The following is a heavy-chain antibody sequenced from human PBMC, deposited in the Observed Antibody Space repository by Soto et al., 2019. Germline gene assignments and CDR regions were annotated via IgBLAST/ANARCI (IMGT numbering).Heavy chain of an antibody. CDR3: AKDLVTIFGVVIIPGYYGMDV. D-gene: IGHD3-3*01. Sequence: GGSLRLSCAASGFTFSSYAMSWVRQAPGKGLEWVSAISGSGGSTYYADSVKGRFTISRDNSKNTLYLQMNSLRAEDTAVYYCAKDLVTIFGVVIIPGYYGMDVWGQGTTVTVS. J-gene: IGHJ6*02. V-gene: IGHV3-23*01. CDR2: ISGSGGST. CDR1: GFTFSSYA.